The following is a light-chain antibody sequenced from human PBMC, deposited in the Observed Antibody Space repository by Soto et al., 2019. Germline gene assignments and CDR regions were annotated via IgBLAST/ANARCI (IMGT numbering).Light chain of an antibody. CDR2: GTS. Sequence: DIQMTQSPSSLFASVGDRVSITCRASQGIRNNLGWYQQRPGKAPKRLIYGTSNLQTGVPSRYSGSGYGTDFTLTISSLQPEDFATYYCQQVNSFPFTFGGGTKVDIK. J-gene: IGKJ4*01. CDR3: QQVNSFPFT. V-gene: IGKV1-17*01. CDR1: QGIRNN.